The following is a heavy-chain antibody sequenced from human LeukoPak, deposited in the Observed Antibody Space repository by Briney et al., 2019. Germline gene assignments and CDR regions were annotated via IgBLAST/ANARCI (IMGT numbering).Heavy chain of an antibody. Sequence: GGSLRLSCGASGFTFSNYWMHWVRQAPGKGLVRVSRINSDGSSTSYADSVKGRFTISRDNAKNTLHLQMKSLTVEDTAVYYCAKGGSYTIDYWGQGILVSVSS. D-gene: IGHD1-26*01. CDR2: INSDGSST. J-gene: IGHJ4*02. CDR3: AKGGSYTIDY. V-gene: IGHV3-74*01. CDR1: GFTFSNYW.